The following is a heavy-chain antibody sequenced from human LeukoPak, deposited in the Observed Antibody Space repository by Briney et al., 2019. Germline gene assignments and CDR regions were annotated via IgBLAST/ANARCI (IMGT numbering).Heavy chain of an antibody. D-gene: IGHD5-18*01. V-gene: IGHV4-31*03. J-gene: IGHJ5*02. CDR2: IYYSGST. CDR1: GGSISSSSYY. CDR3: ARDWRYSYGTNWFDP. Sequence: SETLSLTCTVSGGSISSSSYYWSWIRQHPGKGLEWIGYIYYSGSTYYNPSLKSRVTISVDTSKNQFSLKLSSVTAADTAVYYCARDWRYSYGTNWFDPWGQGTLVTVSS.